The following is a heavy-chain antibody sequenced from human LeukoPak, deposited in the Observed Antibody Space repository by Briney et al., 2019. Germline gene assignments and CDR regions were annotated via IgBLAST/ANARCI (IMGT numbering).Heavy chain of an antibody. D-gene: IGHD1-26*01. Sequence: ASVKVSCKASGGTFSSYTISWVRQALGQGLEWMGRIIPILGIANYAQKFQGRVTITADKSTSTAYMELSSLRSEDTAVYYCASAFLVGATRLDDYWGQGTLVTVSS. V-gene: IGHV1-69*02. CDR3: ASAFLVGATRLDDY. CDR1: GGTFSSYT. J-gene: IGHJ4*02. CDR2: IIPILGIA.